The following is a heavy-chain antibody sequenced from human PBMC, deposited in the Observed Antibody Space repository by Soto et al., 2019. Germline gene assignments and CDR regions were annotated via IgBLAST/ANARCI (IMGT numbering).Heavy chain of an antibody. Sequence: GGSLRLSCAASGFPFRNFAMAWVRQAPGKGLEWVSIISNSGSSTYHGDSVKGRFTTSRDNSKGTLSLHMRGVRIDDTAVYFCAIADLLCDSFDLWGQGTLVTVSS. V-gene: IGHV3-23*05. CDR2: ISNSGSST. J-gene: IGHJ4*02. CDR3: AIADLLCDSFDL. CDR1: GFPFRNFA. D-gene: IGHD2-2*01.